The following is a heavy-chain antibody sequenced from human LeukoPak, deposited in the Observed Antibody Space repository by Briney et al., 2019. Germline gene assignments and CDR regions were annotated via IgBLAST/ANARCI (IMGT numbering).Heavy chain of an antibody. CDR3: ARSGSGYLRYYFDY. D-gene: IGHD5-12*01. CDR1: GGSFSGYY. CDR2: IYYSGNT. V-gene: IGHV4-34*01. J-gene: IGHJ4*02. Sequence: SETLSLTCAVYGGSFSGYYWSWIRQSPGKGLEWIANIYYSGNTYYNPSLKSRVTISVDTSKNQFSLKLSSVTAADTAVYYCARSGSGYLRYYFDYWGQGTLVTVSS.